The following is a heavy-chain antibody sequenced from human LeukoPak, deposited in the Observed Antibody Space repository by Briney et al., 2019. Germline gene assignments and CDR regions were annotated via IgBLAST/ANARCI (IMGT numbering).Heavy chain of an antibody. CDR3: YSVKGISTISRDNCKNTLYLQMGSLRAEDMAVYYCARDLKQWLRPPRDYYYYGMDV. Sequence: GGSLRLSCAASGFTFSSYAMHWVRQAPGKGLEYVSAISSNGGSTYYANSGKGRFTISRDNSKNTLYPKICTLRSEDMPVYYAYSVKGISTISRDNCKNTLYLQMGSLRAEDMAVYYCARDLKQWLRPPRDYYYYGMDVWGQGTTVTVSS. D-gene: IGHD3-10*01. CDR2: ISSNGGST. J-gene: IGHJ6*02. V-gene: IGHV3-64*01. CDR1: GFTFSSYA.